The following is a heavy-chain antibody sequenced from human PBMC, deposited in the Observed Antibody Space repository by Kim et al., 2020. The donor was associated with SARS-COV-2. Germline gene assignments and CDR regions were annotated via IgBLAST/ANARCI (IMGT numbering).Heavy chain of an antibody. V-gene: IGHV3-30*18. CDR2: ISYDGSNK. CDR3: ANLLITNGDEYYYYGMDV. J-gene: IGHJ6*02. D-gene: IGHD3-9*01. Sequence: GGSLRLSCAASGFTFSSYGMHWVRQAPGKGLEWVAVISYDGSNKYYADSVKGRFTISRDNAKNTLYLQMNSLRAEDTAVYYCANLLITNGDEYYYYGMDVGGQGTTVTVSS. CDR1: GFTFSSYG.